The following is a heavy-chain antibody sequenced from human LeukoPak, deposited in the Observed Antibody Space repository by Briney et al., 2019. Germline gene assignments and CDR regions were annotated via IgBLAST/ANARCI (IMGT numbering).Heavy chain of an antibody. J-gene: IGHJ6*02. D-gene: IGHD2-15*01. CDR3: ARREVAANPYYYYGMDV. V-gene: IGHV4-34*01. Sequence: SETLSLTCAVSGGSISSYYWSWIRQPPGKGLEWIGEINHSGVTNYNPSLKSRATISVDTSKNQFSLKLSSVTAADTAVYYCARREVAANPYYYYGMDVWGQGTTVTVSS. CDR1: GGSISSYY. CDR2: INHSGVT.